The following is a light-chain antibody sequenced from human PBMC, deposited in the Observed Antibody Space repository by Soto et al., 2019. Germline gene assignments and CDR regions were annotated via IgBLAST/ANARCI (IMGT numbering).Light chain of an antibody. CDR2: GAS. CDR1: QSVSSPY. V-gene: IGKV3-20*01. CDR3: QRYDISPFP. Sequence: EIMLTQSPGTLSLSPGERATLSCRASQSVSSPYLAWYQQKPGQAPRLLIYGASSRATGIPDRFSGSGSGTDFTLTISRLEPEDFAVYYCQRYDISPFPFGQGTKLEIK. J-gene: IGKJ2*01.